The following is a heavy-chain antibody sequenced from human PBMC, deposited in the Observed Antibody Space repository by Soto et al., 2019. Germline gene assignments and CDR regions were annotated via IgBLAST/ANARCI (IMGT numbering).Heavy chain of an antibody. CDR2: INPNNGVT. Sequence: ASVEVSCKASGYMFTGFYLHWVRQAPGQGLEWMGWINPNNGVTTYAKNFQGRVTMTRDSSISTAYMELSSLRSDDTAVYFCAAAAIPVAGRHPDFWGQGTVVTVHS. D-gene: IGHD6-19*01. V-gene: IGHV1-2*02. CDR3: AAAAIPVAGRHPDF. J-gene: IGHJ4*02. CDR1: GYMFTGFY.